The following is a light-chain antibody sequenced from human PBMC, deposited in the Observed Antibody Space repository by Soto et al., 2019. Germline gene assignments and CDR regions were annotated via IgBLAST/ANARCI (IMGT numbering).Light chain of an antibody. CDR3: CSYAGSSTDYV. Sequence: QSVLTQPASVSGSPGQSITISCTGTSSDVGSYNLVSWYQQHPVKAPKLMIYEVSKRPSGVSNRFSGSKSGNTASLTISGLQAEDEADYYCCSYAGSSTDYVFGTGTKLTVL. CDR2: EVS. CDR1: SSDVGSYNL. V-gene: IGLV2-23*02. J-gene: IGLJ1*01.